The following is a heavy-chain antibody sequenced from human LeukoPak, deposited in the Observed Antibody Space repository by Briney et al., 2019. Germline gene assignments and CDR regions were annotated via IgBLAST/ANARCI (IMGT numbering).Heavy chain of an antibody. CDR1: GFTFRDAW. CDR3: AKHIYGVVSIQQ. Sequence: PGGSLRLSCAASGFTFRDAWMTWVHQAPGKGLEWVGRIRSKTDGGTTDYAVSVQGRFTISRDDSKNTLYLQMSSLKTEDTAVYYCAKHIYGVVSIQQWGQGTLVTVSS. J-gene: IGHJ1*01. V-gene: IGHV3-15*01. D-gene: IGHD3-3*01. CDR2: IRSKTDGGTT.